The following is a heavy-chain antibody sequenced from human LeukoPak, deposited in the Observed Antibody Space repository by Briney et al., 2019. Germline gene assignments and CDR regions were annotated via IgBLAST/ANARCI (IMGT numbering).Heavy chain of an antibody. Sequence: GGSLRLSCAASGFTFSSYSMNWVRQAPGKGLEWVSSISSSSSYIYYADSVKGRFTISRDNAKNSLYLQMNSLRAEDTAVYYCASDLAPWRAGTDIFDCWGQGTLVTVSS. J-gene: IGHJ4*02. V-gene: IGHV3-21*01. D-gene: IGHD6-13*01. CDR3: ASDLAPWRAGTDIFDC. CDR2: ISSSSSYI. CDR1: GFTFSSYS.